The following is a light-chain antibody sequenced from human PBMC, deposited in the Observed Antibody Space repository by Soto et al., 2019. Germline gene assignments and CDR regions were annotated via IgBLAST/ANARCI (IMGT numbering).Light chain of an antibody. Sequence: EIFLTQSPGTLSLSPGERATLSCRASQNIGSLLGWYRQKPGRAPRLPISDVYNRATGIQARFSGSGSGTDFTLTIRSLESEDFAVYYCNQRRQWPLTFGGGTKVDIK. CDR1: QNIGSL. J-gene: IGKJ4*01. V-gene: IGKV3-11*01. CDR3: NQRRQWPLT. CDR2: DVY.